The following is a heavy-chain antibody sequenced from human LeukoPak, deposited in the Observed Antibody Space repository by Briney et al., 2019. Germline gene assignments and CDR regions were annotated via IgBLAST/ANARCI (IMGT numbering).Heavy chain of an antibody. CDR1: GGSFSGYH. V-gene: IGHV4-34*01. CDR2: INHSGSTT. Sequence: SETLSLTCAVYGGSFSGYHWSWIRQPLGKGLEWIGDINHSGSTTNYNPSLKSRVTISVDRSKNQFSLKLSSVTAADTAVYYCARKSGYARDYWGQGTLVTVSS. CDR3: ARKSGYARDY. J-gene: IGHJ4*02. D-gene: IGHD5-12*01.